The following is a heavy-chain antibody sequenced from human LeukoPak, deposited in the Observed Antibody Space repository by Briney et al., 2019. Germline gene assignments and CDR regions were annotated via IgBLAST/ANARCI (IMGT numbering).Heavy chain of an antibody. Sequence: GGSLRLSCAASGFTFSNYAINWVRQAPGKGLEWVSAISASGGSSYYADSVRDRFTISRDNSKNMLYLKMSSLRVEDTAVYYCAKEMALGIAVAGFFDFWGQGTLVTVSS. CDR1: GFTFSNYA. CDR2: ISASGGSS. D-gene: IGHD6-19*01. V-gene: IGHV3-23*01. J-gene: IGHJ4*02. CDR3: AKEMALGIAVAGFFDF.